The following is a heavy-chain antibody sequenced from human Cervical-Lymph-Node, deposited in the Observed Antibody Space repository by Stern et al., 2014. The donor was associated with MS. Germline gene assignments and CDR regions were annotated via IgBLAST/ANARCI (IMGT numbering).Heavy chain of an antibody. V-gene: IGHV1-2*06. CDR3: ARLYCTDTSCYNFLNY. Sequence: VQLEESGAEVKKPGASVTVSCKASGYTFTGNYLHWVRQAPGQGLEWMGRISPNTGGTHYAQRFQGRVTMTRDTSVSTAYLELSGLKPDDTAVYYCARLYCTDTSCYNFLNYWGQGTMVTVAS. J-gene: IGHJ4*02. D-gene: IGHD2-2*02. CDR1: GYTFTGNY. CDR2: ISPNTGGT.